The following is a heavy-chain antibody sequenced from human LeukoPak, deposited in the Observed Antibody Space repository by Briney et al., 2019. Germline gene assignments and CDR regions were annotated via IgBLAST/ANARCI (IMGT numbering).Heavy chain of an antibody. CDR3: ATASDYHAPMFVY. J-gene: IGHJ4*02. CDR2: FDTEDSET. CDR1: GYTLTELS. V-gene: IGHV1-24*01. Sequence: ASVTVSCKFSGYTLTELSMHWVRQAPGKGLAWVGGFDTEDSETIYAQKVQGRVTMTEDTSTDTAYMELGSLRSEDTAVYYCATASDYHAPMFVYWGQGTLVTVS. D-gene: IGHD4-11*01.